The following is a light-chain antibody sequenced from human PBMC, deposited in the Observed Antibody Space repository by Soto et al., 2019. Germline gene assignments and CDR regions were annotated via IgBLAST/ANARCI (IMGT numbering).Light chain of an antibody. CDR3: QQYGSSPRT. Sequence: EIVLTQSPGPLSLSPGERATLSCRSSQSVRSSYLAWYQQRPGQAPRLLIYGTSTRATGIPGRFSGSGSGADFTLTISRLEPEDVAVYYCQQYGSSPRTFGQGTKVDIK. V-gene: IGKV3-20*01. CDR2: GTS. CDR1: QSVRSSY. J-gene: IGKJ1*01.